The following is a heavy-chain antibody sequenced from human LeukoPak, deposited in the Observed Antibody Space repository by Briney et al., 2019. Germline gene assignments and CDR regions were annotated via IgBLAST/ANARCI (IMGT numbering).Heavy chain of an antibody. CDR3: ARQGGCSSTSCYSPLFDY. CDR2: IYYSGTT. Sequence: SETLSLTCTVSGGSASSSSYYWGWIRQPPGKGLEWFGRIYYSGTTYYNPSLKSRVTLSVDTSQNKFSLQPRALTAARSAAVYWARQGGCSSTSCYSPLFDYWGQGTLVTVSS. J-gene: IGHJ4*02. D-gene: IGHD2-2*01. V-gene: IGHV4-39*01. CDR1: GGSASSSSYY.